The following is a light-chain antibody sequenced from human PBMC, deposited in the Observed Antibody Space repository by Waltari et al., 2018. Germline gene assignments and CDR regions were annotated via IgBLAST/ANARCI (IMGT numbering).Light chain of an antibody. CDR3: QQYNRWPPIT. CDR1: QSVSSH. CDR2: DAS. Sequence: EIVMTQSPATLSVSPGEKAPLSYRARQSVSSHLAWYQKKPGQAPRLLIYDASTRATAIPAKFRGSGSGTEFTLTISSLQSEDFAVYYCQQYNRWPPITFGHGTRLEIK. V-gene: IGKV3-15*01. J-gene: IGKJ5*01.